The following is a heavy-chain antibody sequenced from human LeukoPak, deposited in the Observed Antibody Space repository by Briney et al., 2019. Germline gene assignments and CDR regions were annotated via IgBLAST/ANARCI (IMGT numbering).Heavy chain of an antibody. J-gene: IGHJ3*02. D-gene: IGHD6-13*01. CDR2: IYYSGST. Sequence: SETLSLTCTVSGGSISSSSCYWGWIRQPPGKGLEWIGSIYYSGSTYYNPSLKSRVTISVDTSKNQFSLKMRSVTAADTAVYYCARDYSTSLFDMWGQGTMVTVSS. V-gene: IGHV4-39*07. CDR1: GGSISSSSCY. CDR3: ARDYSTSLFDM.